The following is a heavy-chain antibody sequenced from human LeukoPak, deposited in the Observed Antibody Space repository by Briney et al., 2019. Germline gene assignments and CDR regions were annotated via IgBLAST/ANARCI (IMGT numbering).Heavy chain of an antibody. CDR1: GFTFSSYS. CDR2: ISSSSSYI. D-gene: IGHD6-19*01. CDR3: ARDYKGSSGWYSGY. Sequence: PGGPLRLSSAASGFTFSSYSMNWVRQAPGGGLEWVSSISSSSSYIYYADSVKGRFTISRDNTNNSLYLQMNSLRAEDTAVYYCARDYKGSSGWYSGYWGQGTLVTVSS. J-gene: IGHJ4*02. V-gene: IGHV3-21*01.